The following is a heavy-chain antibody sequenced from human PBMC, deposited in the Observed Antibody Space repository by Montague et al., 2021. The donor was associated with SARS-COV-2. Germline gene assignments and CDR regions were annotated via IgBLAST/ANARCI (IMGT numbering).Heavy chain of an antibody. Sequence: SETLSLTCTVSGGSISSSSYYWGWIRQPPGKGLERIGSIYYSGSTYYNPSLKSRVTISVDTSKNQFSLKLSSVTAADTAVNYCARVGRQQLVRLSGMDVWGQGTTVTVSS. J-gene: IGHJ6*02. CDR1: GGSISSSSYY. CDR3: ARVGRQQLVRLSGMDV. D-gene: IGHD6-13*01. V-gene: IGHV4-39*07. CDR2: IYYSGST.